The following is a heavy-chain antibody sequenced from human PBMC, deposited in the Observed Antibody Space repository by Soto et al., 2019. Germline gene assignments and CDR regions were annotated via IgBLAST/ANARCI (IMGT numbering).Heavy chain of an antibody. CDR2: INPKSGGT. D-gene: IGHD2-8*01. J-gene: IGHJ2*01. V-gene: IGHV1-2*04. Sequence: ASVKVSCKASGYSFTDYHIHWVRQAPGQGLEWLGRINPKSGGTSTAQKFQGWVTMTTDTSISTASMELTRLTSDDTAIYYCARGDSTDCSNGVCSFFYNHEIAVWGR. CDR1: GYSFTDYH. CDR3: ARGDSTDCSNGVCSFFYNHEIAV.